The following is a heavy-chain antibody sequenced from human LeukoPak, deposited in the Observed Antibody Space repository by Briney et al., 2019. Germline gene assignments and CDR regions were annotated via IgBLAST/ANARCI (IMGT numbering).Heavy chain of an antibody. D-gene: IGHD3-10*01. J-gene: IGHJ4*02. Sequence: PGGSLRLSCAASGFTFSSYWMSWVRQAPGKGLEWVANIKQDGSEKYYVDSVKGRFTISRDNAENSLYLQMNSLRAEDTAVYYCAREVVRGTFDYWGQGTLVTVSS. CDR2: IKQDGSEK. CDR3: AREVVRGTFDY. V-gene: IGHV3-7*01. CDR1: GFTFSSYW.